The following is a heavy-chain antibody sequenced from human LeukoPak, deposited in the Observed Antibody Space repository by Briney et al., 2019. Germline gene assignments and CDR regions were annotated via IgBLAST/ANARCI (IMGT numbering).Heavy chain of an antibody. V-gene: IGHV4-39*07. CDR3: ARDSLFSIGMSISEAFDV. Sequence: SETLSLTCNVSGGSVSSSSYYWGWIRQPPGKGLEWIGSIYYSGSTYYNPSLKSRVTMSVDTSKNQFSLKLSSVTAADTAIYYCARDSLFSIGMSISEAFDVWGQGTLVAVSS. CDR2: IYYSGST. J-gene: IGHJ3*01. D-gene: IGHD3-3*02. CDR1: GGSVSSSSYY.